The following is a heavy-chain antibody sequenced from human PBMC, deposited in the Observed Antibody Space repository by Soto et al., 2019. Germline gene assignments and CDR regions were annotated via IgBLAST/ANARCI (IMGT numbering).Heavy chain of an antibody. CDR1: GFTFSSYA. V-gene: IGHV3-23*01. Sequence: EVQLLESGGGLVQPGGSLRLSCAASGFTFSSYAMSWVRQAPGKGLEWVSVISGSGGSTYYAASVKGRFTISRDNSKNTLSLHMNSLRAEDTAVYYCARRTSGWYLDYWGQGTLVTVSS. CDR3: ARRTSGWYLDY. J-gene: IGHJ4*02. D-gene: IGHD6-19*01. CDR2: ISGSGGST.